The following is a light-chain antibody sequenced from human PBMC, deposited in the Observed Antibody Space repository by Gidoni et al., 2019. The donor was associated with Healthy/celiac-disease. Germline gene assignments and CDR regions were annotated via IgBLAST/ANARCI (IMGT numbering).Light chain of an antibody. J-gene: IGKJ5*01. V-gene: IGKV3-11*01. CDR2: DAS. CDR1: QSVSSY. Sequence: ELVLTHSPSPLSLSPGDRATLSCRASQSVSSYLAWYQQKPGQAPRLLIYDASNRATGIPARLSGSGSGTDFTLTISSLEPEEFAVDYCQQRSNWPPSITFGQGTRLEIK. CDR3: QQRSNWPPSIT.